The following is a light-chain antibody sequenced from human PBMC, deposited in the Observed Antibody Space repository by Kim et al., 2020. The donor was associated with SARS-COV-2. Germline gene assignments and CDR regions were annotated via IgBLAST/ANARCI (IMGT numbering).Light chain of an antibody. J-gene: IGLJ3*02. CDR1: SGGIASNH. Sequence: GRTVTSSHTRSSGGIASNHVQWYQQRPGSAPTTVIYEDSLRASGVPDRFSGSIDSSSNSASLTISGLKTEDEADYYCQSYDSRFWVFGGGTQLTVL. CDR3: QSYDSRFWV. V-gene: IGLV6-57*03. CDR2: EDS.